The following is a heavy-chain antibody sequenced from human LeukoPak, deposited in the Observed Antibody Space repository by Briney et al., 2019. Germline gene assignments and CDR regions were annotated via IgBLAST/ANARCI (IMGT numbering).Heavy chain of an antibody. V-gene: IGHV3-23*01. D-gene: IGHD1-14*01. J-gene: IGHJ4*02. CDR3: AIGNLFDY. Sequence: PGGSLRLSCAASGFTFSSYGMHWVRQAPGKGLEWVSTITGNGDISYYADSVKGRFTISKDNSKNTLYLQMTSLRAGDTAVYYCAIGNLFDYWGQGTLVTVSS. CDR1: GFTFSSYG. CDR2: ITGNGDIS.